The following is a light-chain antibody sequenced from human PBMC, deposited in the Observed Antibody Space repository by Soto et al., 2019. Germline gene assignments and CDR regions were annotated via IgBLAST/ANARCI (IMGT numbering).Light chain of an antibody. CDR3: SSYTSSSTPGVV. J-gene: IGLJ2*01. CDR2: DVA. Sequence: QSALTQPRSVSGSPGQSVTISCTGTSSDVGRYNYVSWYQQHPGKAPKVILYDVAERPSGVPNRFSGSKSGNTASLTISGLQAEDEADYYCSSYTSSSTPGVVFGGGTKLTVL. CDR1: SSDVGRYNY. V-gene: IGLV2-11*01.